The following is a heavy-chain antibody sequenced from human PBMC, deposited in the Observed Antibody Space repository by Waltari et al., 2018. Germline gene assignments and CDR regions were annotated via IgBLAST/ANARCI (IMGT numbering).Heavy chain of an antibody. CDR1: GGSISSYY. Sequence: QVQLQESGPGLVKPSETLSLTCTVSGGSISSYYWSWIRQPPGKGLEWIGYIYYSGSTNYNPSLKSRVTISVDTSKNQFSLKLSSVTAADTAVYYCARDYDDFWSGLLGYWGQGTLVTVSS. J-gene: IGHJ4*02. V-gene: IGHV4-59*01. D-gene: IGHD3-3*01. CDR3: ARDYDDFWSGLLGY. CDR2: IYYSGST.